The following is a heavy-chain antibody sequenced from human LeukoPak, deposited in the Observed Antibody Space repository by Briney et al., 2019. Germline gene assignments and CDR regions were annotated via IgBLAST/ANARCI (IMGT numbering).Heavy chain of an antibody. D-gene: IGHD6-13*01. CDR3: AREVHSSYYFDY. CDR1: GGSVSSGSYY. CDR2: IYYSGST. Sequence: SETLSFTCTVSGGSVSSGSYYWSWIRQPPGKGLEWIGYIYYSGSTNYNPSLKSRVTISVDTSKNQFSLKLSSVTAADTAVYYCAREVHSSYYFDYWGQGTLVTVSS. J-gene: IGHJ4*02. V-gene: IGHV4-61*01.